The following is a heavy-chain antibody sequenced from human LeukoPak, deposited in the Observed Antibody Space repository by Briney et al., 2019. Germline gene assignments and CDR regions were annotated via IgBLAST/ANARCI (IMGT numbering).Heavy chain of an antibody. CDR3: ARSRDGYKRFDS. V-gene: IGHV3-23*01. J-gene: IGHJ4*02. CDR1: GFTFSSYA. D-gene: IGHD5-24*01. Sequence: GESLRLSCAASGFTFSSYAMTWDRQAPGKGLEWVSVISGSGDTTYYADSVKGRFTISRDNSKNTLYLQMNSLRAEDTAVYFCARSRDGYKRFDSWGQGNLVTVSS. CDR2: ISGSGDTT.